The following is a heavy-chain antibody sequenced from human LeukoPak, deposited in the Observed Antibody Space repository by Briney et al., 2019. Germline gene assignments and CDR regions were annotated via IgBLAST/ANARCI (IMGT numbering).Heavy chain of an antibody. Sequence: AGGSLRLSCAASGFTFDNYAMHWVRQAPGKGLEWVSGISWNSGSIGYADSVKGRFTISRDNAKNSLYLQMNSLRAEDTALYYCAKKLTSGAFDIWGQGTMVTVSS. CDR1: GFTFDNYA. V-gene: IGHV3-9*01. J-gene: IGHJ3*02. D-gene: IGHD4-11*01. CDR3: AKKLTSGAFDI. CDR2: ISWNSGSI.